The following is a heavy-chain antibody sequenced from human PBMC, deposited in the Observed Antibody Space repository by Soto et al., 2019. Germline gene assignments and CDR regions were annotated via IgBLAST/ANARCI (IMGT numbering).Heavy chain of an antibody. CDR3: ATDYSSSWYFPFDF. CDR1: GFTFSSYW. V-gene: IGHV3-7*04. D-gene: IGHD6-13*01. CDR2: IKRDGSEE. J-gene: IGHJ4*02. Sequence: VGSLRLSCAASGFTFSSYWMSLVRQAPGKGLEWVANIKRDGSEEYYADPVKGRFTISRDNAKNSLYLQMNSLRAEGTAVYYCATDYSSSWYFPFDFWGQGTLVTVSS.